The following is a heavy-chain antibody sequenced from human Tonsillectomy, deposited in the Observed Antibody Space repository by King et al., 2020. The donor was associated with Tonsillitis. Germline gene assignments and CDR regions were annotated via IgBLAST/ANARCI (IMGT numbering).Heavy chain of an antibody. Sequence: QLVQSGAEVKKPGASVKVSCEAYGYTFTTNYIHWVRQAPGQGFEWMGIINPSDGSTRYEQKFQGRLIMTRDTSTSTVHMDLSSLTSEDTAVYFCARLEGDYYGYNWFDPWGQGTLVTVSS. V-gene: IGHV1-46*01. CDR3: ARLEGDYYGYNWFDP. D-gene: IGHD4-17*01. CDR2: INPSDGST. CDR1: GYTFTTNY. J-gene: IGHJ5*02.